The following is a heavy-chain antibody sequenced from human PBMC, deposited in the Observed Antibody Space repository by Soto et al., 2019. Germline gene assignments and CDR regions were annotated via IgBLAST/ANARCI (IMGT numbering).Heavy chain of an antibody. CDR3: FTYYYGEGPFDY. CDR2: ISYDGSNK. Sequence: GGSLRLSCVAYGFTFRSYGMNWVRQAPGKGLEWVSVISYDGSNKYYADSVKGRFTISRDNSKNTLYLQMNSLRAEDTAVYYCFTYYYGEGPFDYWGQGTLVTVSS. V-gene: IGHV3-30*03. CDR1: GFTFRSYG. J-gene: IGHJ4*02. D-gene: IGHD3-10*01.